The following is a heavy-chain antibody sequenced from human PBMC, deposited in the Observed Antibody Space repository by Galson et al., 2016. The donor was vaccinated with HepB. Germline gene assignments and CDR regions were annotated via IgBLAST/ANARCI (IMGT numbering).Heavy chain of an antibody. Sequence: SLRLSCAASGFTFSSYAMLWVRQAPGKGLEWVAVISYDGSNKYYADSVKGRFTISRDNSKNTLYLQMNSLRAEDTAVYYCAKDRSYGYFGSGGMDVWGQGTTVTVSS. CDR2: ISYDGSNK. CDR1: GFTFSSYA. J-gene: IGHJ6*02. D-gene: IGHD3-10*01. CDR3: AKDRSYGYFGSGGMDV. V-gene: IGHV3-30*18.